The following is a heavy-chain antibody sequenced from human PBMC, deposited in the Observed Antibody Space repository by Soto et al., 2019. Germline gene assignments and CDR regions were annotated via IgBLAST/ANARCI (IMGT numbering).Heavy chain of an antibody. CDR2: IKQDGSEK. J-gene: IGHJ6*03. V-gene: IGHV3-7*01. Sequence: GGSLRLSCAASGFTFSSYWMSWVRQAPGKGLEWVANIKQDGSEKYYVDSVKGRFTISRDNAKNSLYLQMNSLRAEDTAVYYCAREQPAPARKNMTTLYYYYYMDVWGKGTTVTVSS. D-gene: IGHD4-17*01. CDR1: GFTFSSYW. CDR3: AREQPAPARKNMTTLYYYYYMDV.